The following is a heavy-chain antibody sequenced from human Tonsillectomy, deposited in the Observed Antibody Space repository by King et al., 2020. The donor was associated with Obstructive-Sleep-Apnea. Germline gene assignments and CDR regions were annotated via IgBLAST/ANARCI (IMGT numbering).Heavy chain of an antibody. Sequence: VQLVESGAEVKKPGESVKISCKGSGYSFTSYWIGWVRQMPGKGLEWMGIIYPGDSDSRYSPSFQGQVSISADKTISTAYLQWSSLKASDTAIYYCTRHDGHSSPSDYWGQGTLVTVSS. V-gene: IGHV5-51*01. D-gene: IGHD6-19*01. CDR2: IYPGDSDS. CDR1: GYSFTSYW. J-gene: IGHJ4*02. CDR3: TRHDGHSSPSDY.